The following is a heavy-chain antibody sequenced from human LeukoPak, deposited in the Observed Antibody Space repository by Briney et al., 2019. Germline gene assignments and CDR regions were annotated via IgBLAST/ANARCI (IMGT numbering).Heavy chain of an antibody. CDR3: ARKAPKKGWFDP. CDR2: THPSGNT. V-gene: IGHV4-4*09. J-gene: IGHJ5*02. Sequence: SETLSLSCTVSGGSNNSYYWNWMRQPPGKGLEWIGYTHPSGNTNYSPSLKSRVTISIDTSRNQFSLKLSSVTAADTAVYYCARKAPKKGWFDPWAREPWSPSPQ. CDR1: GGSNNSYY.